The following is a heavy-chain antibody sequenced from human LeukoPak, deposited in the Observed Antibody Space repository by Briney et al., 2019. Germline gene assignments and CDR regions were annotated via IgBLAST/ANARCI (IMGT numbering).Heavy chain of an antibody. V-gene: IGHV3-33*01. CDR3: ARARDDYDSSGFSALDY. J-gene: IGHJ4*02. D-gene: IGHD3-22*01. CDR2: IWYDGSNI. CDR1: GFTFSTYG. Sequence: TGGSLRLSCAASGFTFSTYGMHWVRQAPGKGLDWVAVIWYDGSNIYHGDSVKGRFTVSRDNSKNTLYLQMNSLRAEDTAVYYCARARDDYDSSGFSALDYWGRGTPVTVSS.